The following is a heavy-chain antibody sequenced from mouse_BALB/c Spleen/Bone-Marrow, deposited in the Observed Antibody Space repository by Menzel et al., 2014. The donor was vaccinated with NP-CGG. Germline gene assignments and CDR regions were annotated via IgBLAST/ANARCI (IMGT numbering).Heavy chain of an antibody. Sequence: EVQLQQSGPELVKPGASVKISCKASGYSFTGYFMNWVMQSRGKSLEWIGRINPYNGDTFYNQKFKGKATLTVDKSSSTAHMELRSLASEDSAVYYCARGRLLRAMDYWGQGTSVTVSS. CDR3: ARGRLLRAMDY. V-gene: IGHV1-20*02. CDR2: INPYNGDT. J-gene: IGHJ4*01. D-gene: IGHD2-3*01. CDR1: GYSFTGYF.